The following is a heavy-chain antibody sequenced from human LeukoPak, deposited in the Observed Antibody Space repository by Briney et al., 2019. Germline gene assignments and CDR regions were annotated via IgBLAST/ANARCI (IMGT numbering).Heavy chain of an antibody. CDR2: IYYSGST. Sequence: SETLSLTCTVSGGSISSYYWSWIRQPPGKGLEWMGYIYYSGSTNYNPSPKSRATTSVDTSKNQFYLKLSSVTGADTAVYWCARDSSSWSPGAFDIWGEGTMVTVSS. V-gene: IGHV4-59*01. J-gene: IGHJ3*02. CDR1: GGSISSYY. D-gene: IGHD6-13*01. CDR3: ARDSSSWSPGAFDI.